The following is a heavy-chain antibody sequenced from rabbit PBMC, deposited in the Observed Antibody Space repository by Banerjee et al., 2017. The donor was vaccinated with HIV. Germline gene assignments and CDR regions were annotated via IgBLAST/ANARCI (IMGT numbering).Heavy chain of an antibody. V-gene: IGHV1S40*01. J-gene: IGHJ4*01. CDR2: IYAGSSGST. Sequence: QSLEESGGDLVKPGASLTLTCTASGFSFSSSYWICWVRQAPGKGLEWIACIYAGSSGSTWYASWAKGRFTISKTSSTTVTLQMTSLTAADTATYFCAREDDDYGNWNLWGPGTLVTVS. CDR1: GFSFSSSYW. CDR3: AREDDDYGNWNL. D-gene: IGHD2-1*01.